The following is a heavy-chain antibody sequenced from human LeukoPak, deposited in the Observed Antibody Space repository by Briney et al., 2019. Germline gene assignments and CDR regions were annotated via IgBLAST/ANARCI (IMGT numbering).Heavy chain of an antibody. CDR2: IYSGGST. V-gene: IGHV3-53*01. CDR3: ARDGYYYDSSGYYYYGMDV. CDR1: GFTVSSNY. J-gene: IGHJ6*02. Sequence: AGGSLRLSCAASGFTVSSNYMSWVRRAPGKGLEWVSVIYSGGSTYYADSVKGRFTISRDNSKNTLYLQMNSLRAEDTAVYYCARDGYYYDSSGYYYYGMDVWGQGTTVTVSS. D-gene: IGHD3-22*01.